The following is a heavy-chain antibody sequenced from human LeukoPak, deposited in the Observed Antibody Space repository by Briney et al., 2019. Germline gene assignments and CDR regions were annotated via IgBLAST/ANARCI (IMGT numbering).Heavy chain of an antibody. V-gene: IGHV1-46*01. J-gene: IGHJ4*02. Sequence: ASVKVSCKASGYTFTSYYMHWVRQAPGQGLEWMGIINPSGGSTSYAQKFQGRVTISVDTSKNQFSLKLSSVTAADTAVYYCARGPATYYYDSSGYYYVVYFDYWGQGTLVTVSS. D-gene: IGHD3-22*01. CDR3: ARGPATYYYDSSGYYYVVYFDY. CDR1: GYTFTSYY. CDR2: INPSGGST.